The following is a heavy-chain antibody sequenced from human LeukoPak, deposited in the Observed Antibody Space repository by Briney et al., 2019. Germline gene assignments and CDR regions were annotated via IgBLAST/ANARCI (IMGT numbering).Heavy chain of an antibody. CDR3: ARGRYCSSTSCYYYYYYGMDV. Sequence: SETLSLTCAVYGGSFSGYYWSWIRQPPGKGLEWSGEINHSGSTNYNPSLKSRVTISVDTSKNQFSLKLSSVTAADTAVYYCARGRYCSSTSCYYYYYYGMDVWGQGTTVTVSS. CDR2: INHSGST. V-gene: IGHV4-34*01. J-gene: IGHJ6*02. D-gene: IGHD2-2*01. CDR1: GGSFSGYY.